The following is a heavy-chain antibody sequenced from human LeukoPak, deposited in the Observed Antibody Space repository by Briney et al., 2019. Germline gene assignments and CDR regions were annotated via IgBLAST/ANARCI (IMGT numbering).Heavy chain of an antibody. CDR3: AKKLHRRNGDWFDP. Sequence: GGSLRLSCEGSGFTFSAYNMNWVRQAPGKGLESISYISSSSATIFYADSVKGRFTISRDNDKNSLYLQMNSLRAEDTAVYYCAKKLHRRNGDWFDPWGQGTLVTVSS. CDR1: GFTFSAYN. V-gene: IGHV3-48*01. D-gene: IGHD1-1*01. CDR2: ISSSSATI. J-gene: IGHJ5*02.